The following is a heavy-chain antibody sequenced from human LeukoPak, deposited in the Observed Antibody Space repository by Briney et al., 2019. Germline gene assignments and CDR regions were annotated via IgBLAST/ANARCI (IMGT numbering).Heavy chain of an antibody. V-gene: IGHV4-34*01. CDR3: ARSRQWRPAFDI. CDR2: INHSGST. CDR1: GGSFSGYY. Sequence: SETLSLTCAVYGGSFSGYYWSWIRQPPGKGLEWIGEINHSGSTNYNPSLKSRVTISVDTSKNQFSLKLSSVTAADTAVYYCARSRQWRPAFDIWGQGTMVTVSS. D-gene: IGHD6-19*01. J-gene: IGHJ3*02.